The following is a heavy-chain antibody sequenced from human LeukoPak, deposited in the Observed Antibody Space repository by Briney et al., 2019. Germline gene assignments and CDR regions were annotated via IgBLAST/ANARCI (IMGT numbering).Heavy chain of an antibody. Sequence: PSETLSLTCTVSGGSISSYYWSWIRQPPGKGLEWIGYIYYSGSTNYNPSLKSRVTISVDTSKNQFSLKLSSVTAADTAVYYCARQLAGYYDSSGYPSSGGSVDYWGQGTLVTVSS. CDR3: ARQLAGYYDSSGYPSSGGSVDY. V-gene: IGHV4-59*08. D-gene: IGHD3-22*01. CDR2: IYYSGST. CDR1: GGSISSYY. J-gene: IGHJ4*02.